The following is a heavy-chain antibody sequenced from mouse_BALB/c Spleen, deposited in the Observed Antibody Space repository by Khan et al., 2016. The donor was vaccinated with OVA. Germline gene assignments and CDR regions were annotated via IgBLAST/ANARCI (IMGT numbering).Heavy chain of an antibody. J-gene: IGHJ3*01. V-gene: IGHV5-6*01. CDR2: ISSGGDYT. CDR3: SYHLTGSFAY. D-gene: IGHD4-1*01. Sequence: EVELVESGGDLVKPGGSLKLSCAASGFTFSSYSMSWVRQTPDKRLEWVASISSGGDYTYYLDSVKGRITISRDNAKNNLYMQMSDLNSENSAMYYCSYHLTGSFAYWGQGTLVTVSA. CDR1: GFTFSSYS.